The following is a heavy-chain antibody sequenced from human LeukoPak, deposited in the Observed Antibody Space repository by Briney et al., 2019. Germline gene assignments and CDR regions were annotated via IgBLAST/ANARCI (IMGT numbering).Heavy chain of an antibody. V-gene: IGHV1-69*04. D-gene: IGHD3-10*01. J-gene: IGHJ4*02. CDR1: GGTFSSYA. CDR3: ARLVLWFGELAPDY. Sequence: SVKVSCKASGGTFSSYAISWVRQAPGQGLEWMGRIIPILGIANYAQKFQGRVTITADKSTSTAYMELRSLRSDDTAVYYCARLVLWFGELAPDYWGQGTLVTVSS. CDR2: IIPILGIA.